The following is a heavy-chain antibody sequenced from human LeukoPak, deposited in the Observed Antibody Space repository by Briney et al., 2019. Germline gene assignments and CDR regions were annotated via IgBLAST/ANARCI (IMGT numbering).Heavy chain of an antibody. CDR2: INPSGGST. CDR1: GYTFTTHY. CDR3: ARGSNYYFDSSADYPRY. D-gene: IGHD3-22*01. V-gene: IGHV1-46*01. Sequence: ASVKVSCKTSGYTFTTHYMHWVRQAPGQGLEWMGIINPSGGSTTYAQKFQGRVTMTRDTSTSTVYMELSSLRSEDTAVYFCARGSNYYFDSSADYPRYWGQGTLVTVSS. J-gene: IGHJ4*02.